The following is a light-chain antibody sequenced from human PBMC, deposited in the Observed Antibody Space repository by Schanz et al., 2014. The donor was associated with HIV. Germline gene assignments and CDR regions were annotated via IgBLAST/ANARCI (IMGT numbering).Light chain of an antibody. Sequence: QSVLTQPPSVSGAPGQRVTISCAGSSSNIGAGYEIHWYQQLPGTAPKLLIYTSINRPSGVPDRFSGSKSGTSGSLAITGLQPEDEADYYCQSYDSSLRGWVFGGGTKLTVL. CDR2: TSI. CDR3: QSYDSSLRGWV. J-gene: IGLJ3*02. CDR1: SSNIGAGYE. V-gene: IGLV1-40*01.